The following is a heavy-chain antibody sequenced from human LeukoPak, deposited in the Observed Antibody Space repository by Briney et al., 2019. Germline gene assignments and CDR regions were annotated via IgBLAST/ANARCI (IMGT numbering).Heavy chain of an antibody. D-gene: IGHD6-19*01. CDR1: GFTFSSYG. CDR2: IRDDGSNK. J-gene: IGHJ4*02. CDR3: AKGRGWYFDY. V-gene: IGHV3-30*02. Sequence: GGSLRLSCAASGFTFSSYGMHWVRQAPGKGLEWVASIRDDGSNKYYADSVKGRFTISRDNSRNTLYLQMNSLRAEDTAVYYCAKGRGWYFDYWGQGTLVTVSS.